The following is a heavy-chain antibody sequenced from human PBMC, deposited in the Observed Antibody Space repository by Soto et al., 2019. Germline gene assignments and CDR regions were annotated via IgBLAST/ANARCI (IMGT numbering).Heavy chain of an antibody. CDR1: GYTFTSYG. Sequence: QVQLVQSGAEVKKPGASVKVSCKASGYTFTSYGISWVRQAPGQGLEWMGWISAYNGNTNYAQKLQGRVNMTTDTSTSPAYMELRSLRSDDTAVYYCARDRGGGSYPYYYYYYGMDVWGQGTTVTVSS. D-gene: IGHD1-26*01. CDR2: ISAYNGNT. J-gene: IGHJ6*02. V-gene: IGHV1-18*01. CDR3: ARDRGGGSYPYYYYYYGMDV.